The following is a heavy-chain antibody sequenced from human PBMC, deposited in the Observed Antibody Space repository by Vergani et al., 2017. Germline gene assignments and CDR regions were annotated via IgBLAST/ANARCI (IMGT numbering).Heavy chain of an antibody. CDR1: GFTFSSYS. D-gene: IGHD3-3*01. J-gene: IGHJ4*02. Sequence: EVQLVESGGGLVQPGGSLRLSCAASGFTFSSYSMNWVRQAPGKGLEWVSYISSNSSPIYYADSVKGRFTISRDNAKNSLYLQMNSLRDEDTAVYYCARIYDDFWSGYYGTPTFFDYWGQGTLVTVSS. CDR3: ARIYDDFWSGYYGTPTFFDY. V-gene: IGHV3-48*02. CDR2: ISSNSSPI.